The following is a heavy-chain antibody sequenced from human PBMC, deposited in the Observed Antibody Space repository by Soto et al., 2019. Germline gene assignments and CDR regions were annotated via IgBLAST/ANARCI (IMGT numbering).Heavy chain of an antibody. CDR3: AKVQVTGNYFDY. V-gene: IGHV3-30*18. J-gene: IGHJ4*02. CDR1: GVTFSSYG. CDR2: ISYDGHNR. D-gene: IGHD6-19*01. Sequence: WSLRISCAASGVTFSSYGMHWVRQAPGKGLEWVAVISYDGHNRYYADSVKGRFTISRDNSKKTLYLQMSSLRAEDTAVYYCAKVQVTGNYFDYWGQGTLVTV.